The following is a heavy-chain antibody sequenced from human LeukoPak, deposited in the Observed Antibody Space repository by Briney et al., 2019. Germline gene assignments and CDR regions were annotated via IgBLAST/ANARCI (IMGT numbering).Heavy chain of an antibody. J-gene: IGHJ6*02. CDR2: IWYDGSKK. V-gene: IGHV3-33*01. Sequence: GGSLRLSCAASGFTFSSYGMHWVRQAPGKGLEWVAVIWYDGSKKYYADSVKGRSTISRDNSKNTLYLQMNSLRAEDTAVYYCARISYYGSGSYLSSGYYYYGMDVWGQGTTVTVSS. CDR1: GFTFSSYG. CDR3: ARISYYGSGSYLSSGYYYYGMDV. D-gene: IGHD3-10*01.